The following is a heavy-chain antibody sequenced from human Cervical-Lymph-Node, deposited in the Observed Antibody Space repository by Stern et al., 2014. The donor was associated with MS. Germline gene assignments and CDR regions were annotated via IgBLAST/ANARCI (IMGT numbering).Heavy chain of an antibody. CDR3: GRVLRFCSCGGCFSPYYHGMDV. J-gene: IGHJ6*02. D-gene: IGHD2-15*01. CDR1: GYTITTHA. CDR2: INTKTGNS. V-gene: IGHV7-4-1*01. Sequence: QVQLVQSGAEVKKPGASVRVSCKASGYTITTHALSWVRQAPGQGLQWVGWINTKTGNSTYAQGFTGRLVMSLDTSLNTAYLQIDSLKFDVTAVYFCGRVLRFCSCGGCFSPYYHGMDVWGQGTTVTVSS.